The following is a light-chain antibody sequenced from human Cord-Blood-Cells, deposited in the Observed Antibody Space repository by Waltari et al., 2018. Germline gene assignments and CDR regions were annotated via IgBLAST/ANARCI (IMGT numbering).Light chain of an antibody. V-gene: IGLV2-14*01. J-gene: IGLJ3*02. Sequence: QSALTQPASVSGSPGQSITISCTGTSSDVGGYNYVPRYQQHPGKAPKLMIYDVSKRPSGVSNRFSGSKSGNTASLTVSGLQAEDEADYYCSSYAGSNNWVFGGGTKLTVL. CDR3: SSYAGSNNWV. CDR2: DVS. CDR1: SSDVGGYNY.